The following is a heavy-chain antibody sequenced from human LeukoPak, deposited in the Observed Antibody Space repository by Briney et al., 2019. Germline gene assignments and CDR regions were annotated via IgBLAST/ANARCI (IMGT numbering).Heavy chain of an antibody. J-gene: IGHJ4*02. CDR2: ISTDGSVT. CDR1: GFTFSTYW. V-gene: IGHV3-74*01. Sequence: QPGGSLRLSCAASGFTFSTYWMHWVRRAPGKGLVWVSRISTDGSVTSYADSVKGRFTISRDNAKNTMCLQMNSLRAEDTAVYYCARIGGSGSYSGHYFDHWGQGTLVTVSS. D-gene: IGHD3-10*01. CDR3: ARIGGSGSYSGHYFDH.